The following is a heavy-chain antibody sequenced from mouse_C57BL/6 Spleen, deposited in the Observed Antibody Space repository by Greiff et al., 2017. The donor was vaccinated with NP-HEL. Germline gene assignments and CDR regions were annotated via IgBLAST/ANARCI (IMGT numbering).Heavy chain of an antibody. J-gene: IGHJ2*01. CDR3: ARTARIKY. Sequence: VQLKESGPGLVKPSQLLSLTCTVTGYSITSGYGWNWIRQFPGNKLEWMGYISYSGSTNYNPSLKSRISITRDTSKNQFFLQLNSVTTEDTATYYCARTARIKYLGQGTTLTVSS. CDR2: ISYSGST. V-gene: IGHV3-2*02. D-gene: IGHD1-2*01. CDR1: GYSITSGYG.